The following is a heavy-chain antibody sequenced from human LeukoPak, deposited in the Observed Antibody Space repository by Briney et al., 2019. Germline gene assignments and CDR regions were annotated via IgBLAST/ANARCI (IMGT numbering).Heavy chain of an antibody. Sequence: GGSLRLSCAASGFTFSGYTINWVRQAPGKGLEWISSISNRGTYIYYADSVKGRFTISRDNAKNSLYLQMNSLRVEDTAVYYCARLEGGSDWYYFDHWGQGTQVTVSS. CDR2: ISNRGTYI. D-gene: IGHD2-21*01. V-gene: IGHV3-21*01. CDR1: GFTFSGYT. CDR3: ARLEGGSDWYYFDH. J-gene: IGHJ4*02.